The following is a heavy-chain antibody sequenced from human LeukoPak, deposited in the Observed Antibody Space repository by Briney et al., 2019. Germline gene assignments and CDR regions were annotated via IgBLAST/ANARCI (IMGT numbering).Heavy chain of an antibody. CDR1: GFTFSSYW. CDR3: VKDIPEPGLHFDY. CDR2: IKQDGSEK. V-gene: IGHV3-7*03. D-gene: IGHD5/OR15-5a*01. J-gene: IGHJ4*02. Sequence: GGSLRLSCAASGFTFSSYWMSWVRQAPGKGLEWVANIKQDGSEKYYVDSVKGRFTISRDNAKNSLYLQMNGLRAEDTAVYYCVKDIPEPGLHFDYWGLGTLVTVSS.